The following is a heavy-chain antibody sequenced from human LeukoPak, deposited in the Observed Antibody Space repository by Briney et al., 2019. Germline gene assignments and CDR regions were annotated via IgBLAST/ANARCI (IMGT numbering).Heavy chain of an antibody. CDR3: ARNSWGDYGDRGLRIPHPIDY. J-gene: IGHJ4*02. CDR2: INPNSGGT. V-gene: IGHV1-2*02. D-gene: IGHD4-17*01. CDR1: GYTFTGYY. Sequence: ASVKVSCKASGYTFTGYYMHWVRQAPGQGLEWMGWINPNSGGTNYAQKFQGRVTMTRDTSISTAYMELSRLRSDDTAMYYCARNSWGDYGDRGLRIPHPIDYWGQGTLVTVSS.